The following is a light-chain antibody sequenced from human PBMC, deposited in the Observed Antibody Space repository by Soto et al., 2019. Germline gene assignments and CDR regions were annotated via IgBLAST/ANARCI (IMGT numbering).Light chain of an antibody. CDR3: CSYTSSTVI. J-gene: IGLJ2*01. Sequence: QSALTQPASVSGSPGQSITVSCTGTSSDVGGYSLVSWYHQNPGKAPKLVIYEGSKRPSGVSNRLSGSKSGNTASLTISGLQPEDDGDYYCCSYTSSTVIFGGGTKVTVL. V-gene: IGLV2-23*01. CDR1: SSDVGGYSL. CDR2: EGS.